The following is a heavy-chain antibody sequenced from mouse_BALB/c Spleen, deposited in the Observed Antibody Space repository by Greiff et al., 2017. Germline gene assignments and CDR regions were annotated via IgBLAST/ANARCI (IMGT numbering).Heavy chain of an antibody. CDR3: ARFDYDGRGYFDY. CDR2: ISSGSSTI. Sequence: EVKLMESGGGLVQPGGSRKLSCAASGFTFSSFGMHWVRQAPEKGLEWVAYISSGSSTIYYADTVKGRFTISRDNPKNTLFLQMTSLRSEDTAMYDCARFDYDGRGYFDYWGQGTTLTVSS. D-gene: IGHD2-4*01. CDR1: GFTFSSFG. J-gene: IGHJ2*01. V-gene: IGHV5-17*02.